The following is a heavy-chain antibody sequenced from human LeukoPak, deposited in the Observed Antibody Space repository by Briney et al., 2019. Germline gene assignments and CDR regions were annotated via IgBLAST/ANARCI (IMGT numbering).Heavy chain of an antibody. CDR3: ARGFRFRSYFDY. CDR1: GGSFSGYY. Sequence: TSETLSLTCAVYGGSFSGYYWSWIRQPPGKGLEWIGEINHSGSTNYNPSLKSRVTISVDTSKNQFSLKLSSVTAADTAVYYCARGFRFRSYFDYWGQGTLVTVSS. V-gene: IGHV4-34*01. J-gene: IGHJ4*02. D-gene: IGHD3-10*01. CDR2: INHSGST.